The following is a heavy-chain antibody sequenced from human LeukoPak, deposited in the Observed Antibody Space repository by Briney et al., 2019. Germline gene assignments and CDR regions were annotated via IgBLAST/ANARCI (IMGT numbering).Heavy chain of an antibody. J-gene: IGHJ4*02. D-gene: IGHD5-18*01. Sequence: GASVKVSCKASGYTFTSYAMHWVRQAPGQRLEWMGWINAGNGNTKYSQEFQGRVTITRDTSASTAYMELSSLRSEDMAVYYCARDPAGYSYFDYWGQGTLVTVSS. V-gene: IGHV1-3*03. CDR3: ARDPAGYSYFDY. CDR2: INAGNGNT. CDR1: GYTFTSYA.